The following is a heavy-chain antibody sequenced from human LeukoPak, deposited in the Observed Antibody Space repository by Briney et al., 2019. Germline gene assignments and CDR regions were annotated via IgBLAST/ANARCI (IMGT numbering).Heavy chain of an antibody. CDR2: IFYSGST. D-gene: IGHD6-19*01. CDR3: ARGVRYSSGWYTYYFDY. Sequence: SETLSLTCTVSGGSISSYYWSWIRQPPGKGLEWIGNIFYSGSTKYNPSLKSRVTISVDTSKNQFSLKLSSVTAADTAVYYCARGVRYSSGWYTYYFDYWGQGTLVTVSS. V-gene: IGHV4-59*12. CDR1: GGSISSYY. J-gene: IGHJ4*02.